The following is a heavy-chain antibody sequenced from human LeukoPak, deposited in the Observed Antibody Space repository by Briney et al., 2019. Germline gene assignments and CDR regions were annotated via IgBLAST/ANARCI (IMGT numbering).Heavy chain of an antibody. Sequence: SETLSLTCAVYGGSFSGYYWSWIRQPPGKGLEWIGEINHSGSTNYNPSLKSRVTMSVDTSKNQFSLKLSSVTAADTAVYYCARDRSDGDTKRYFDLWGRGTLVTVSS. CDR2: INHSGST. CDR1: GGSFSGYY. J-gene: IGHJ2*01. CDR3: ARDRSDGDTKRYFDL. V-gene: IGHV4-34*01. D-gene: IGHD2-21*02.